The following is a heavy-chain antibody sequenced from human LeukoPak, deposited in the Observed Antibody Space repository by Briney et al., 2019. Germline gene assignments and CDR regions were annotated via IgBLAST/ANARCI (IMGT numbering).Heavy chain of an antibody. D-gene: IGHD6-13*01. CDR2: INHSGST. V-gene: IGHV4-34*01. CDR3: ARTGAYSSSWEYDY. CDR1: GGSFSGYY. Sequence: ASETLSLTCAVYGGSFSGYYWSWIRQPPGKGLEWIGEINHSGSTNYNPSLKSRVTISVDTSKNQFSLKLSSVTAADTAVYYCARTGAYSSSWEYDYWGQGTLVTVSS. J-gene: IGHJ4*02.